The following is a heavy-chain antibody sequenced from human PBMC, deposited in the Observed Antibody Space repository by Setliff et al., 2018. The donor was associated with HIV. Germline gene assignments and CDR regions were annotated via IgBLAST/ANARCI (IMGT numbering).Heavy chain of an antibody. CDR2: ISPYNGNT. D-gene: IGHD3-22*01. CDR1: GYTFTIYG. J-gene: IGHJ4*02. CDR3: ARDRGEYDSSGSYRVSDY. V-gene: IGHV1-18*01. Sequence: GASVKVSCKASGYTFTIYGISWVRQAPGQGLEWMGWISPYNGNTKYEQNLQDRVTMTTDTSTGTVYMELRSLRSDDTAVYYCARDRGEYDSSGSYRVSDYWGQGTLVTVSS.